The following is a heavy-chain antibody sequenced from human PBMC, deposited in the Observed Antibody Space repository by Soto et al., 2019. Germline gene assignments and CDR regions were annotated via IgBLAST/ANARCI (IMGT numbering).Heavy chain of an antibody. V-gene: IGHV3-23*01. CDR1: GLPFGPPA. D-gene: IGHD3-10*01. J-gene: IGHJ5*02. CDR2: IDGSGGIT. Sequence: QLLQSGGGLVQPGGSLPLSFEAFGLPFGPPALSWVRQAPGEGLEWVSTIDGSGGITYYADSVKGRFTISRDNSRNTVYLQMNSLRGDDTALYYCVKNSGWFNTWGQGALVTVSS. CDR3: VKNSGWFNT.